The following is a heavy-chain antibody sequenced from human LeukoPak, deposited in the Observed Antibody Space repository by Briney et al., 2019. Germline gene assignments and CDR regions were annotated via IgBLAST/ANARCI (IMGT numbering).Heavy chain of an antibody. Sequence: GGSLRLSCAASGFTFSDYYMSWIRQAPGKGLEWLSYIGSSNTIYSADSVKGRFIISRDNAKNSLYLQMNSLRAEDTAVYYCARGSFLITFGGLIVWGQGTLVTVSS. CDR2: IGSSNTI. V-gene: IGHV3-11*04. CDR3: ARGSFLITFGGLIV. J-gene: IGHJ4*02. D-gene: IGHD3-16*02. CDR1: GFTFSDYY.